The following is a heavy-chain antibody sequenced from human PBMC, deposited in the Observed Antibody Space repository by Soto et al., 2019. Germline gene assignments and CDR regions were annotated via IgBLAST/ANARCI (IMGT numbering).Heavy chain of an antibody. V-gene: IGHV3-53*05. CDR1: GFIVSSNY. CDR3: AQDSGLGHLTLFPHY. J-gene: IGHJ4*02. Sequence: PGGYLRLSCVASGFIVSSNYMSWVRQAPWKAPEWASVIYSGGSAYYADSAKGTFTISGDNPKNTLYLQMNSLRAEDTTVNCSAQDSGLGHLTLFPHYWGQGTLVTVSS. D-gene: IGHD3-3*01. CDR2: IYSGGSA.